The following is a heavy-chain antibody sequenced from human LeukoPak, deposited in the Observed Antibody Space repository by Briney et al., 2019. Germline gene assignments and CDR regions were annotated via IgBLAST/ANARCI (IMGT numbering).Heavy chain of an antibody. CDR3: ARSVDYYDSSGYDPLDY. CDR2: ISSSSSYI. Sequence: PGGSLRLSCAASGFTFSSYSMNWVRQAPGKGLEWVSSISSSSSYIYYADSVKGRFTISRDNAKNSLYLQMNSLRAEDTAVYYCARSVDYYDSSGYDPLDYWGQGTLVTVSS. D-gene: IGHD3-22*01. V-gene: IGHV3-21*01. CDR1: GFTFSSYS. J-gene: IGHJ4*02.